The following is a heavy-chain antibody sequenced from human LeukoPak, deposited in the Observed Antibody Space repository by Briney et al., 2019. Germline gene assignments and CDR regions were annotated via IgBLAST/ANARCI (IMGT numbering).Heavy chain of an antibody. CDR3: ARDRVGATWAYFDY. V-gene: IGHV3-30*04. J-gene: IGHJ4*02. CDR2: LSFDGRNK. D-gene: IGHD1-26*01. Sequence: PGGSLRLSCAASGFTFSSYAMHWVRQAPGKGLEWVAVLSFDGRNKYYADSVKGRFTISRDNSKNTLYVQMNSLRAEDTAVYYCARDRVGATWAYFDYWGQGTLVTVSS. CDR1: GFTFSSYA.